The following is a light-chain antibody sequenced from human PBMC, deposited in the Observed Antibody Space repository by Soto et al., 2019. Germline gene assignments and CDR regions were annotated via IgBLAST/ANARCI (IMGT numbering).Light chain of an antibody. CDR3: QQYNNWPLT. J-gene: IGKJ4*01. CDR1: QSVSSN. V-gene: IGKV3-15*01. Sequence: EIVMTQSPATLSVSPGERATLSCRASQSVSSNLAWYQQKPGQAPRLLIYGASTRATGIPARFSGSGSGTEFTLTISSLQSEDFVVYCCQQYNNWPLTVGGGTKVDSK. CDR2: GAS.